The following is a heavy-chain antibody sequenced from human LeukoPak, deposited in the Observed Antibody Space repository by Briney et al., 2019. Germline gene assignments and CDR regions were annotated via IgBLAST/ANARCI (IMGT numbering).Heavy chain of an antibody. D-gene: IGHD6-13*01. V-gene: IGHV1-18*01. J-gene: IGHJ6*03. Sequence: ASVKVSCKASGYTFTSYGISWVRQAPGQGLEWMRWISAYNGNTNYAQKLQGRVTMTTDTSTSTAYMELRSLRSDDTAVYYCARGVAAAGTYYYYYMDVWGKGTTVTVSS. CDR2: ISAYNGNT. CDR3: ARGVAAAGTYYYYYMDV. CDR1: GYTFTSYG.